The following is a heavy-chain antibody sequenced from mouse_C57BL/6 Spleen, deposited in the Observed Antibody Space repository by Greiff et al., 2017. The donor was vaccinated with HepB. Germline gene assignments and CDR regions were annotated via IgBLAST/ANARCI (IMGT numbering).Heavy chain of an antibody. D-gene: IGHD1-1*01. V-gene: IGHV5-4*01. CDR3: VRDSVVAWNAMDY. CDR2: ISDGGSYT. CDR1: GFTFSSYA. J-gene: IGHJ4*01. Sequence: EVHLVESGGGLVKPGGSLKLSCAASGFTFSSYAMSWVRQTPEKRLEWVATISDGGSYTYYPDNVKGRFTISRDNAKNNLYLQMSHLKSEDTAMYYCVRDSVVAWNAMDYWGQGTSVTVSS.